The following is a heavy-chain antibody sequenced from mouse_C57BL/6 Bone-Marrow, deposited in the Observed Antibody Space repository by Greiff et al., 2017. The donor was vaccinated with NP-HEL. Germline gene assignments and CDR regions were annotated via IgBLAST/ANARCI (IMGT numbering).Heavy chain of an antibody. CDR3: VRGPLYHFPPYWYIDV. CDR1: GFTFSDYG. CDR2: ISSGSSTI. V-gene: IGHV5-17*01. J-gene: IGHJ1*03. D-gene: IGHD2-1*01. Sequence: EVHLVESGGGLVKPGGSLKLSCAASGFTFSDYGMHWVRQAPEKGLEWVAYISSGSSTIYYADTVKGRFTISRDNAKNTLFLQMTSLRAEDTAMYYCVRGPLYHFPPYWYIDVWGTGTTVTVSS.